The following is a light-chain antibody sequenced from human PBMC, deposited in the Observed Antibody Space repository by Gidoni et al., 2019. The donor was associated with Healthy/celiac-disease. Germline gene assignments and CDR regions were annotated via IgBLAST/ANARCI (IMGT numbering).Light chain of an antibody. V-gene: IGKV3-15*01. CDR3: QQYTNWPQYT. CDR2: GAS. Sequence: EIVMTHSPATLSVSPGERATLSCRASQSVSSKLAGYQQKPGQSPRLLIYGASTTATGITARCSGSGSGTEFTLTISSLQSEDFAVYYCQQYTNWPQYTFXXXTKLEIK. J-gene: IGKJ2*01. CDR1: QSVSSK.